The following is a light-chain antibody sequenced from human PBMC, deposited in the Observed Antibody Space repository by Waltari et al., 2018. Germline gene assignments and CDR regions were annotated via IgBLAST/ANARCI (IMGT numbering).Light chain of an antibody. Sequence: QSVLTQPPSASGTPGQRVTISLSGTSSNIALGPVSWYQQLPGTAPRLLIYANNHRPSGVPARFSGSKSGTSASLAISGLQVEDEADYYCAAWDDDLNGWVFGGGTKVTVL. CDR3: AAWDDDLNGWV. CDR2: ANN. CDR1: SSNIALGP. J-gene: IGLJ3*02. V-gene: IGLV1-44*01.